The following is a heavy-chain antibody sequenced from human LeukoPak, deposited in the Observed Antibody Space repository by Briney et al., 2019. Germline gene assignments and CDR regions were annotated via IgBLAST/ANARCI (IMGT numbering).Heavy chain of an antibody. CDR1: GYTFTSYG. CDR2: ISAYNGNT. Sequence: ASVKVSCKASGYTFTSYGISWVRQAPGQGLEWMGWISAYNGNTNYAQKLQGRVTMTTDTSTSTAYMELRSLRSDDTAVYYCARESRRWLQTIGDAFDIWGQGTMVTVSS. CDR3: ARESRRWLQTIGDAFDI. V-gene: IGHV1-18*01. D-gene: IGHD5-24*01. J-gene: IGHJ3*02.